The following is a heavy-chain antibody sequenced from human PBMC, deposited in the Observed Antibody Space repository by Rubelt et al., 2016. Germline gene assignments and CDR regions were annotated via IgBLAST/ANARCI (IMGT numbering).Heavy chain of an antibody. CDR1: GFTFSSYA. V-gene: IGHV3-33*08. Sequence: QVQLVESGGGVVQPGRSLRLSCAASGFTFSSYAMHWVRQAPGKGLEWVTLIWYDGSNKYYADSVKGRFTISRDNSKNTLYLPMNGLGAEYTAVYYCARDWGQWYFDLWGRGTLVTVSS. CDR3: ARDWGQWYFDL. CDR2: IWYDGSNK. D-gene: IGHD3-16*01. J-gene: IGHJ2*01.